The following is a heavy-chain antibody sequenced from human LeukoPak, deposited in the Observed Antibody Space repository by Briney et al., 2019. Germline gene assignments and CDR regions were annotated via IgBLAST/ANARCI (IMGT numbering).Heavy chain of an antibody. D-gene: IGHD6-13*01. J-gene: IGHJ4*02. CDR1: GFIFSSYG. CDR3: AKVVGIAAAGYDY. Sequence: GGSLRLSCAASGFIFSSYGMTWVRQAPGKGLEWVSGISGSGISTYYADSVKGRFTISRDNSKNTLYLQMNSLRAEDTAVYYCAKVVGIAAAGYDYWGQGTLVTVSS. V-gene: IGHV3-23*01. CDR2: ISGSGIST.